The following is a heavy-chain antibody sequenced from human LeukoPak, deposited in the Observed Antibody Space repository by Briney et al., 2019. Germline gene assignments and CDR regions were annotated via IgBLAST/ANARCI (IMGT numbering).Heavy chain of an antibody. CDR2: LIPIFGTT. CDR1: GGTFSSYA. CDR3: ASSRFYYGSGTHFDY. D-gene: IGHD3-10*01. V-gene: IGHV1-69*13. J-gene: IGHJ4*02. Sequence: SVKVSCKASGGTFSSYAISWVRQAPGQGLEWMGGLIPIFGTTNYAQKFQGRVTITADESTSTAYMELSSLRSEDTAVYYCASSRFYYGSGTHFDYWGQGTLVTVSS.